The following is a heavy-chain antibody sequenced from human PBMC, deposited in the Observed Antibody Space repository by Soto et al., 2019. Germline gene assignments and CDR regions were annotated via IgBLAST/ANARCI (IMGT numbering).Heavy chain of an antibody. J-gene: IGHJ4*02. CDR3: AREGSYDILTGHPGSLDY. D-gene: IGHD3-9*01. Sequence: SVKVSCKASGATFSSYAISWVRQAPREGLEWMGGIIPILGTATYAQKFQGRVTITADASTSTAYMELSSLRSEDTAVYYCAREGSYDILTGHPGSLDYWGQGTLVTVSS. CDR1: GATFSSYA. V-gene: IGHV1-69*13. CDR2: IIPILGTA.